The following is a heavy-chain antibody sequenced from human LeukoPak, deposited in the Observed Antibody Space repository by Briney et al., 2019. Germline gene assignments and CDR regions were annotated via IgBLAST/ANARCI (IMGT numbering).Heavy chain of an antibody. CDR3: ARRLTGSYGDDAFDI. V-gene: IGHV4-34*01. CDR1: GGSFSGYY. Sequence: PSETLSLTCAVYGGSFSGYYWSWIRQPPGKGLEWIGSIYYSGSTYYNPSLKSRVTISVDTSKNQFSLKLSSVTAADTAVYYCARRLTGSYGDDAFDIWGQGTMVTVSS. CDR2: IYYSGST. J-gene: IGHJ3*02. D-gene: IGHD4-17*01.